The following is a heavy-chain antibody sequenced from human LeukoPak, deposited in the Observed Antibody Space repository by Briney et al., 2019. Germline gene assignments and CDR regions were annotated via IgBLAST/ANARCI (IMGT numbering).Heavy chain of an antibody. V-gene: IGHV4-61*02. CDR3: ARGYCSGGSCHPLDY. D-gene: IGHD2-15*01. CDR2: IYTSGST. J-gene: IGHJ4*02. Sequence: PSQTLSLTCTVSGGSISSGSYYWSWIRQPAGKGLEWIGRIYTSGSTNYNPSLKSRVTISVDTSKNQFSLKLSSVTAADTVVYYCARGYCSGGSCHPLDYWGQGTLVTVSS. CDR1: GGSISSGSYY.